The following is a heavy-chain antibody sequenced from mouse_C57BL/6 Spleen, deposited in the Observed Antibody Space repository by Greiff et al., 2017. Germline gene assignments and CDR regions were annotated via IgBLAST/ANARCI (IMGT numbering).Heavy chain of an antibody. CDR1: GYTFTSYW. D-gene: IGHD3-3*01. J-gene: IGHJ4*01. V-gene: IGHV1-50*01. CDR2: IDPSDSYT. CDR3: AREERGTGYAMDY. Sequence: QVQLQQPGAELVKPGASVKLSCKASGYTFTSYWMQWVKQRPGQGLEWIGEIDPSDSYTNYNQKFKGKATLTVDTSSSTAYMPLSSLTSEDSAVYYCAREERGTGYAMDYWGQGTSVTVSS.